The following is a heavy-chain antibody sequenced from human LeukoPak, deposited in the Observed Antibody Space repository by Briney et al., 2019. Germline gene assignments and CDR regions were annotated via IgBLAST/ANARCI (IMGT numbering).Heavy chain of an antibody. D-gene: IGHD3-9*01. CDR3: VKQPPAYDILTGYPLYYFDY. CDR2: IYYSGST. CDR1: GGSISSYY. V-gene: IGHV4-59*01. J-gene: IGHJ4*02. Sequence: SETLSLTCTVSGGSISSYYWSWIRQPPGKRLDWIGYIYYSGSTNYNPSLKSRVTISVDTSKNQFSLKLCSVTAADTAVYYCVKQPPAYDILTGYPLYYFDYWGQGTLVTVSS.